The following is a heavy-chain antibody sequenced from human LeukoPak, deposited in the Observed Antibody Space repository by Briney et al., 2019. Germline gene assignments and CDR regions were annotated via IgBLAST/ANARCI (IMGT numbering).Heavy chain of an antibody. V-gene: IGHV1-18*01. J-gene: IGHJ4*02. CDR3: ARDVLGYCSSTSCYAPPVTFDY. Sequence: ASVKVSCKASGYTFTSYGISWVRQAPGQGLEWMGWISAYNGNTNYAQKLQGRVTMTTDTSTSTAYMELRSLGSDDTAVYYCARDVLGYCSSTSCYAPPVTFDYWGQGTLVTVSS. CDR2: ISAYNGNT. CDR1: GYTFTSYG. D-gene: IGHD2-2*01.